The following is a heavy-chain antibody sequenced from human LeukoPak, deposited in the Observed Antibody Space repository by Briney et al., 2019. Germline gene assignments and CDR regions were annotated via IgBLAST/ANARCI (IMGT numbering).Heavy chain of an antibody. Sequence: PGGSLRLSCGVSGFSVSSYWMSWVRQAPGKGLEWVASIKQDGSDRYYVDSVKGRFTISRDNSKNTLYLQMNSLRAEDTGVYYCAKDLSSGSRRAYWGQGTLVTVSS. V-gene: IGHV3-7*01. CDR1: GFSVSSYW. D-gene: IGHD6-19*01. CDR2: IKQDGSDR. J-gene: IGHJ4*02. CDR3: AKDLSSGSRRAY.